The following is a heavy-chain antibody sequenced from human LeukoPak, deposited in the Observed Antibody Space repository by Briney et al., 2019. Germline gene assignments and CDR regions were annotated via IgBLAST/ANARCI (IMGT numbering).Heavy chain of an antibody. CDR3: ARDGYYGSGKRGDY. J-gene: IGHJ4*02. CDR2: ISSSSTYI. D-gene: IGHD3-10*01. Sequence: GGSLRLSCAASGFTFSSYSMSWIRQAPGKGLEWVSSISSSSTYIYYADSVKGRFTISRDNAKNSLYLQMNSLRAEDTAVYYCARDGYYGSGKRGDYWGQGTLVTVSS. V-gene: IGHV3-21*01. CDR1: GFTFSSYS.